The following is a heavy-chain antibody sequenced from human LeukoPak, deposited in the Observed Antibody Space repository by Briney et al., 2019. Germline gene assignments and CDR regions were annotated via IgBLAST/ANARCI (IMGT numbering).Heavy chain of an antibody. CDR3: ARGHTLSAFDY. J-gene: IGHJ4*02. V-gene: IGHV3-23*01. CDR2: ISGSGGST. D-gene: IGHD1-26*01. Sequence: GGSLRLSCAASGFTFSSYAMSWVRQAPGKGLEWVSAISGSGGSTYYADSVKGRFTISRDNAKNSLYLQMNSLRAEDTGVYYCARGHTLSAFDYWGQGTLVTVSS. CDR1: GFTFSSYA.